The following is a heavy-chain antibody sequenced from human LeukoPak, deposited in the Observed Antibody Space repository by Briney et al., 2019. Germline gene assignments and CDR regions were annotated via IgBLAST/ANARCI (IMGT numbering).Heavy chain of an antibody. D-gene: IGHD3-10*01. CDR1: GFSLSSFA. Sequence: QPGRSLRLSCAASGFSLSSFAVYWVRQAPGKGLEWVALISYDGNNKNYADSVKGRFTVSRDNSKNTLYLQMNSLRAEDTAVYYCAKDRRGMVFDYWGQGTLVTVSS. CDR3: AKDRRGMVFDY. J-gene: IGHJ4*02. V-gene: IGHV3-30-3*01. CDR2: ISYDGNNK.